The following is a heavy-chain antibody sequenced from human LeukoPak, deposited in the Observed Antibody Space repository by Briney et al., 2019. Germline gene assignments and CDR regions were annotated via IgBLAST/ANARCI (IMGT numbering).Heavy chain of an antibody. V-gene: IGHV3-23*01. CDR2: ISGSGGST. Sequence: PGGSLRLSCAASGFTFSSYAMSWVRQAPGKGVEWVSAISGSGGSTYYADSVKGRFTISRDNSKNTLYLQMNSLRAEDTAVYYCAKDGPYYYDSSGYYYFDYWGQGTLVTVSS. J-gene: IGHJ4*02. CDR3: AKDGPYYYDSSGYYYFDY. D-gene: IGHD3-22*01. CDR1: GFTFSSYA.